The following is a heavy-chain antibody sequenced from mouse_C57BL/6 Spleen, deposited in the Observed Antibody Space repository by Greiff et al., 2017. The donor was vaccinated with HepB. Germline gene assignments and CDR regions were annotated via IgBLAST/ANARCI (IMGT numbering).Heavy chain of an antibody. D-gene: IGHD1-1*02. CDR1: GFSLTSYG. CDR3: ARMGGGFRAMDY. CDR2: IWSGGST. J-gene: IGHJ4*01. V-gene: IGHV2-2*01. Sequence: VQLKESGPGLVQPSQSLSITCTVSGFSLTSYGVHWVRQSPGKGLEWLGVIWSGGSTDYNAAFISRLSISKDNSKSQVFFKMNSLQADDTAIYYCARMGGGFRAMDYWGQGTSVTVSS.